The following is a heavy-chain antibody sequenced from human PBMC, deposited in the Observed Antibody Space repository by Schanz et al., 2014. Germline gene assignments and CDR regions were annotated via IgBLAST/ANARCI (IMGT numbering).Heavy chain of an antibody. Sequence: VQLLESGGGLVQPGGSLRLSCEASEFTFSSYAMHWVRQAPGKGLEWVALISNDGSIKYYADSVEGRFTISRDNSKNTLYLQMNSLRAEDTAVYYCAKQIHYDILTVTRNWGQGTLVNVSS. CDR2: ISNDGSIK. D-gene: IGHD3-9*01. CDR1: EFTFSSYA. J-gene: IGHJ4*02. V-gene: IGHV3-30-3*01. CDR3: AKQIHYDILTVTRN.